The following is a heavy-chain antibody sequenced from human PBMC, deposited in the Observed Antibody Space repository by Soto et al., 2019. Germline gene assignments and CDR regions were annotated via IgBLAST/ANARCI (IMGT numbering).Heavy chain of an antibody. CDR2: IYYSGST. J-gene: IGHJ4*02. V-gene: IGHV4-31*03. CDR1: GGSISSGGYY. D-gene: IGHD3-3*01. CDR3: ARATYYDFWSGTRPDY. Sequence: SETLSLTCTVSGGSISSGGYYWSWIRQHPGKGLEWIGYIYYSGSTYYNPSLKSRVTISVDTSKNQFSLRLSSVTAADTAVYYCARATYYDFWSGTRPDYWGQGTLVTVSS.